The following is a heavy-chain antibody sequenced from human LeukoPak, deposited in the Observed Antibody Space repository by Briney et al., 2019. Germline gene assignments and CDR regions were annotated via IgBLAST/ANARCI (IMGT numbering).Heavy chain of an antibody. D-gene: IGHD3-10*01. J-gene: IGHJ4*02. CDR2: IYPRDSDT. CDR3: ARHSDVIGAI. Sequence: GESLKISCKASGYTFTHQWIGWVRQKSGSGPEWMGIIYPRDSDTRYSPSFQGHVSISADTSINTAYLEWSRLEASDTAIYYCARHSDVIGAIWGQGTLVTVSS. V-gene: IGHV5-51*01. CDR1: GYTFTHQW.